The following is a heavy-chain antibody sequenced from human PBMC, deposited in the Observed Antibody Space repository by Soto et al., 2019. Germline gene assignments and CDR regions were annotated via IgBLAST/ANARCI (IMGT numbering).Heavy chain of an antibody. J-gene: IGHJ4*02. CDR2: IKSKTDGGTT. CDR3: TTDSSGWYRKIDY. D-gene: IGHD6-19*01. CDR1: GFTFSNAW. V-gene: IGHV3-15*07. Sequence: PGGSLRLSCEASGFTFSNAWMNWVRQAPGKGLEWVGRIKSKTDGGTTDYAAPVKGRFTISRDDSKNTLYLQMNSLKTEDTAVYYGTTDSSGWYRKIDYWGQGTLVTVSS.